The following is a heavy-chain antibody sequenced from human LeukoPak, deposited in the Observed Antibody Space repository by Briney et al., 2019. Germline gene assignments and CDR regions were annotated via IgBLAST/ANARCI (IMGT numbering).Heavy chain of an antibody. D-gene: IGHD3-22*01. CDR2: IYYSGST. V-gene: IGHV4-39*01. J-gene: IGHJ4*02. Sequence: PSETLSLTCTVSGGSIGSSSYYWGWIRQPPGTGLEWIGSIYYSGSTYYNPSLKSRVTISVDTSKNQFSLKLSSVTAADTAVYYCARNRVSSGYAFDYWGQGTLVTVSS. CDR1: GGSIGSSSYY. CDR3: ARNRVSSGYAFDY.